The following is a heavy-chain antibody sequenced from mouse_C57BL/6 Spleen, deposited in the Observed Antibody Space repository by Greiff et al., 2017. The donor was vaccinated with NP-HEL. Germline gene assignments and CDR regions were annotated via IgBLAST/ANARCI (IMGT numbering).Heavy chain of an antibody. CDR3: ARSLYYGSSYGWYFDV. D-gene: IGHD1-1*01. V-gene: IGHV1-72*01. CDR1: GYTFTSYW. Sequence: QVQLQQPGAELVKPGASVKLSCKASGYTFTSYWMHWVKQRPGRGLEWIGRIDPNSGGTKYNEKFKSKATLTVDKPSSTAYMQLSSLTSEDSAVYYCARSLYYGSSYGWYFDVWGTGTTVTVSS. CDR2: IDPNSGGT. J-gene: IGHJ1*03.